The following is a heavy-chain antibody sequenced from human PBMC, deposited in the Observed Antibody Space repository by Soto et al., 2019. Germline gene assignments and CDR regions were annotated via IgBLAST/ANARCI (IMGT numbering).Heavy chain of an antibody. CDR2: VSSDGNRK. D-gene: IGHD3-10*01. CDR3: AKVGHMVRGADAYYFDY. Sequence: QVQLVESGGGVVQPGMSLRLSCAASGFAFSSCAMHWVRQAPGKELEWVAVVSSDGNRKYYGASVQGRFTISRDNSKNALYLEMDSLRPEDTALSYCAKVGHMVRGADAYYFDYWGQGTLVTVSS. J-gene: IGHJ4*02. CDR1: GFAFSSCA. V-gene: IGHV3-30*18.